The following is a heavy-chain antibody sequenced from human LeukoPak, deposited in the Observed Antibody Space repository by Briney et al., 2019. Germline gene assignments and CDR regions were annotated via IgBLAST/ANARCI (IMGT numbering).Heavy chain of an antibody. Sequence: PGGSLRLSCAASGFTFSSYSMNWVRQAPGKGLEWVSSISTSSTYIYYGDSVKGRFTISRDNAKNSLYLQMNSLRAEDTAVYYCARVPVAVAYPNWFDPWGQGTLVTVSS. D-gene: IGHD6-19*01. CDR2: ISTSSTYI. CDR3: ARVPVAVAYPNWFDP. V-gene: IGHV3-21*01. CDR1: GFTFSSYS. J-gene: IGHJ5*02.